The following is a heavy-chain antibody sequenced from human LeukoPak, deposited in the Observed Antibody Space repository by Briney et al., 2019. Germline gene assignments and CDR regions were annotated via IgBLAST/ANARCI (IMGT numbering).Heavy chain of an antibody. CDR1: GFTFNNYE. Sequence: GGSLGLSCAASGFTFNNYEMHWVRQTAGKGLEWVSAVGIAGDTFYAGSVKGRFSISRDNAESSLFLQMNSLRAGDTAVYYCAREGRMGTADAFDVWGQGTMVTVSS. D-gene: IGHD1-14*01. CDR2: VGIAGDT. CDR3: AREGRMGTADAFDV. V-gene: IGHV3-13*01. J-gene: IGHJ3*01.